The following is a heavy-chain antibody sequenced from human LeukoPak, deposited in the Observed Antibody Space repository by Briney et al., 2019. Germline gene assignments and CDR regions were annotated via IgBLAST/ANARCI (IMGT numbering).Heavy chain of an antibody. J-gene: IGHJ1*01. CDR1: GFTFSDHS. V-gene: IGHV3-NL1*01. D-gene: IGHD2-2*01. CDR2: VSWDHGA. Sequence: GGSLRLSCAASGFTFSDHSMHWVRQAPGKGLEWVAFVSWDHGAYYIDSVKGRFTISRDNSKNTLYLQMNSLRAEDTAVYYCARPRGENPSFHGDVVVPAAIRGDREGYFQHWGQGTLVTVSS. CDR3: ARPRGENPSFHGDVVVPAAIRGDREGYFQH.